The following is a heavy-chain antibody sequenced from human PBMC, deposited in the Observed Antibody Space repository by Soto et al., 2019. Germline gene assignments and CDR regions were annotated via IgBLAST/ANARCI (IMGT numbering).Heavy chain of an antibody. V-gene: IGHV3-7*01. CDR2: IKQDGSEK. Sequence: EVQLVESGGGLVQPGGSLRLSCAASGFTFSSYWMSWVRQAPGKGLEWVANIKQDGSEKYYVDSVKGRFTISRDNAKNSLYLKMNSLRAEDTAVYYCARVMRHYDVWSGYLNWFAPWGQGTLVTVSS. J-gene: IGHJ5*02. CDR3: ARVMRHYDVWSGYLNWFAP. CDR1: GFTFSSYW. D-gene: IGHD3-3*01.